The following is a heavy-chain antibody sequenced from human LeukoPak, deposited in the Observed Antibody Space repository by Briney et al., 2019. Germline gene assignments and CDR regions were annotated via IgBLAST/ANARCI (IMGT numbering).Heavy chain of an antibody. CDR2: IYYSGST. D-gene: IGHD1-1*01. CDR1: GFTFSSYW. CDR3: AFGRSTTLDY. Sequence: GSLRLSCAASGFTFSSYWMSWVRQPPGKGLEWIGSIYYSGSTYYNPSLKSRVTISVDTSKNQFSLKLSSVTAADTAVYYCAFGRSTTLDYWGQGTLVTVSS. J-gene: IGHJ4*02. V-gene: IGHV4-39*01.